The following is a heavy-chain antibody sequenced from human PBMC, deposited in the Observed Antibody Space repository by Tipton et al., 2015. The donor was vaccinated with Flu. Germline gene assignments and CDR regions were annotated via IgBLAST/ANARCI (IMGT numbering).Heavy chain of an antibody. D-gene: IGHD6-19*01. V-gene: IGHV3-53*01. J-gene: IGHJ3*02. Sequence: QLVQSGGGLIQPGGSLRLSCAASGFTVSSNYMSWVRQAPGKGLEWVSVIYSGGSTYYADSVKGRFTISRDNSKNTLYLQMNSLRAEDTAVYYCARDIRSGWYSAFDIWGQGTMVTVSS. CDR2: IYSGGST. CDR3: ARDIRSGWYSAFDI. CDR1: GFTVSSNY.